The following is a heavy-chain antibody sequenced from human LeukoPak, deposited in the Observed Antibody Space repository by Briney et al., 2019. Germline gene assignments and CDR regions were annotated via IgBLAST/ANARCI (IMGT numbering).Heavy chain of an antibody. J-gene: IGHJ4*02. Sequence: PSETLSLTCTVSGGSISRYYWSWIRQPPGKGLEWIGYKDYSGSTNYNPSLKSRVTISVDTSKNQISLKLSSVTAADTAVYYCARRGYYGSGSYSYWGQGTLVTVSS. CDR3: ARRGYYGSGSYSY. CDR2: KDYSGST. D-gene: IGHD3-10*01. V-gene: IGHV4-59*01. CDR1: GGSISRYY.